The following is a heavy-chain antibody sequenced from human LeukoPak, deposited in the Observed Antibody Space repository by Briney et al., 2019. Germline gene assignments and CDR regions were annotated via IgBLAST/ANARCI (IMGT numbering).Heavy chain of an antibody. CDR1: GFTFSSYA. V-gene: IGHV3-21*01. D-gene: IGHD1-26*01. Sequence: GGSLRLSCAASGFTFSSYAMSWVRQAPGKGLEWVSSISSSSSYIYYADSVKGRFTISRDDAKNSLYLQMNSLRAEDTAVYYCARAGRSSGTPQDYWGQGTLATVSS. CDR2: ISSSSSYI. CDR3: ARAGRSSGTPQDY. J-gene: IGHJ4*02.